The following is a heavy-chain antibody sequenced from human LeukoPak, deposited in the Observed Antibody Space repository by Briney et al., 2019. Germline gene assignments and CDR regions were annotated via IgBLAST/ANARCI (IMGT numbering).Heavy chain of an antibody. V-gene: IGHV3-30-3*01. Sequence: PGGSLRLSCAASGFTFSSYAMHWVRQAPGKGLEWVAVISYDGSNKYYADSVKGRFTISRDNSKNTLYLQMSSLRAEDTAVYYCARELSYYDSSGYYHLDAFDIWGQGTMVTVSS. CDR1: GFTFSSYA. J-gene: IGHJ3*02. CDR3: ARELSYYDSSGYYHLDAFDI. CDR2: ISYDGSNK. D-gene: IGHD3-22*01.